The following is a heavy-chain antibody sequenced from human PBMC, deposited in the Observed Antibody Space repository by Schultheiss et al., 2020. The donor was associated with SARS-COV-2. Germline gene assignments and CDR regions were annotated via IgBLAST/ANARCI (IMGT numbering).Heavy chain of an antibody. CDR1: GGSISSYY. J-gene: IGHJ4*02. CDR2: IYYSGST. CDR3: ASEAAVAGLGY. D-gene: IGHD6-19*01. V-gene: IGHV4-59*08. Sequence: SETLSLTCTVSGGSISSYYWSWIRQPAGKGLEWIGYIYYSGSTNYNPSLKSRVTISVDTSKNQFSLKLSSVTAADTAVYYCASEAAVAGLGYWGQGTLVTVSS.